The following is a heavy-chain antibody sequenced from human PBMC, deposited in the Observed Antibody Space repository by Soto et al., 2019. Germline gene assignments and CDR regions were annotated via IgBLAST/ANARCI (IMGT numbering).Heavy chain of an antibody. V-gene: IGHV1-69*02. D-gene: IGHD3-22*01. CDR1: GGTFSSYT. CDR3: ALERGIYYYDSSGYYSSLDY. CDR2: IIPILGIA. J-gene: IGHJ4*02. Sequence: ASVKVSCKASGGTFSSYTISWVRQAPGQGLEWMGRIIPILGIANYAQKFQGRVTITADKSTSTAYMELSSLRSEDMAVYYCALERGIYYYDSSGYYSSLDYWGQGTLVTVSS.